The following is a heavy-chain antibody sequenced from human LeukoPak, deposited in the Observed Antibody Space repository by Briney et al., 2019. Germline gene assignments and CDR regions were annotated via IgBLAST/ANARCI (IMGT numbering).Heavy chain of an antibody. CDR1: GYTFTSYD. V-gene: IGHV1-8*01. Sequence: ASVKVSCKASGYTFTSYDINWMRQATGQGLEWTGWMNPNSGNTGYAQKFQGRVTMTRNTSISTAYMELSSLRSEDTAAYYCARGNPSSDYFDYWGQGTLVTVSS. D-gene: IGHD6-19*01. CDR3: ARGNPSSDYFDY. CDR2: MNPNSGNT. J-gene: IGHJ4*02.